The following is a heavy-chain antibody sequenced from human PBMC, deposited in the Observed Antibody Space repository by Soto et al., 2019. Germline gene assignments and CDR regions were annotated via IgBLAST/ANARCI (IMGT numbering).Heavy chain of an antibody. J-gene: IGHJ4*02. CDR2: IWYDGSNK. V-gene: IGHV3-33*01. Sequence: EGSLRLSCAASGFTFSSYGMHWVRQAPGKGLEWVAVIWYDGSNKYYADSVKGRFTISRDNSKNTLYLQMNSLRAEDTAVYYCARDDEGAFFDYWGQGTLVTVSS. D-gene: IGHD1-26*01. CDR3: ARDDEGAFFDY. CDR1: GFTFSSYG.